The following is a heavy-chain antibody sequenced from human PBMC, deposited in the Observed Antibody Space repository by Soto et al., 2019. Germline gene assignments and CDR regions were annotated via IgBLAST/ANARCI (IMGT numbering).Heavy chain of an antibody. Sequence: GASVKVSCKASGGTFSSYTISWVRQAPGQGLEWMGRIIPILGIANYAQKFQGRVTITADKSTSTVYMELSSLRSEDTAVYYCARFPSPAGIAVAGTGNWFDPWGQGTLVTVSS. J-gene: IGHJ5*02. V-gene: IGHV1-69*02. CDR3: ARFPSPAGIAVAGTGNWFDP. D-gene: IGHD6-19*01. CDR1: GGTFSSYT. CDR2: IIPILGIA.